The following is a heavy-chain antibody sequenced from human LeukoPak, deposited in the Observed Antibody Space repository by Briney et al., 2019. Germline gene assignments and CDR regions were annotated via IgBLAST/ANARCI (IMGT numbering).Heavy chain of an antibody. Sequence: GGSLRLSCVASGITFGNYAMSWVRQTPGKRLEWVSAISGGGGATYYADSVKGRFTISRDNFQNTLFLQINSLRAEDTAVYYCTKMGRTPAFDYWGRGTLVAVSS. CDR1: GITFGNYA. CDR2: ISGGGGAT. J-gene: IGHJ4*02. V-gene: IGHV3-23*01. CDR3: TKMGRTPAFDY. D-gene: IGHD2-2*01.